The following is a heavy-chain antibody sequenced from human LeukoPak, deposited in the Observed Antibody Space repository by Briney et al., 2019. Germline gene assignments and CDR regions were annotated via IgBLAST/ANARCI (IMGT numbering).Heavy chain of an antibody. CDR2: INHSGST. D-gene: IGHD6-19*01. V-gene: IGHV4-34*01. CDR1: GGSFSGYY. J-gene: IGHJ4*02. CDR3: ARGVRGSGWYGSLFGY. Sequence: SETLSLTCAVYGGSFSGYYRSWIRQPPGKGLEWIGEINHSGSTNYNPSLKSRVTISVDTSKNQFSLKLSSVTAADTAVYYCARGVRGSGWYGSLFGYWGQGTLVTVSS.